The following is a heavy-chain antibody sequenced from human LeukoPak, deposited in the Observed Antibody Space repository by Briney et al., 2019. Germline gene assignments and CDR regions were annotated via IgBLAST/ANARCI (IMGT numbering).Heavy chain of an antibody. CDR2: IYNTGNS. Sequence: SETLSLTCTVSGYSISSGCYWGWIRQPPAKGLAWIGSIYNTGNSYYNPSLKSRLTISVDSSKNQFYLQLSSVTAADTAMYYCARVLYYYGSASPYYFDYWGLGTLVTVSS. D-gene: IGHD3-10*01. CDR1: GYSISSGCY. V-gene: IGHV4-38-2*02. CDR3: ARVLYYYGSASPYYFDY. J-gene: IGHJ4*02.